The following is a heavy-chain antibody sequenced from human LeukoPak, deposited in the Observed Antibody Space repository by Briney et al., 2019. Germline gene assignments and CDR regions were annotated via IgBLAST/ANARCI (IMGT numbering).Heavy chain of an antibody. CDR2: IYYSGST. J-gene: IGHJ4*02. CDR1: GGSISSYY. D-gene: IGHD6-19*01. Sequence: KPSETLSLTCTVSGGSISSYYWSWIRQPPGKGLEWIGYIYYSGSTSYNPSLKSRVTISVDTSKNQFSLKLSSVTAADTAVYYCARRGYSSGWGVDYWGQGTLVTVSS. CDR3: ARRGYSSGWGVDY. V-gene: IGHV4-59*08.